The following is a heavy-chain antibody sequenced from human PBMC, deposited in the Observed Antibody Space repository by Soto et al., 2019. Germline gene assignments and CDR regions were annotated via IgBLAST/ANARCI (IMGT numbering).Heavy chain of an antibody. J-gene: IGHJ5*02. CDR3: ATAPATEAAAYNWFDP. Sequence: LSLTCSVSGYSISSGYYWGWIRQPPGKGLEWIGSIYHSGSTYYDLSLRSRVTISVDTSKNQFSLRLSSLTAADTAVCYCATAPATEAAAYNWFDPWGQGTLVTVSS. CDR1: GYSISSGYY. D-gene: IGHD2-15*01. V-gene: IGHV4-38-2*02. CDR2: IYHSGST.